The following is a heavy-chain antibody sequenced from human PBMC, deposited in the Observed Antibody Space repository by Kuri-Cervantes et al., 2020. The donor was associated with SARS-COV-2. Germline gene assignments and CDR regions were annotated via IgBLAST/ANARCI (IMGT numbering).Heavy chain of an antibody. CDR1: GFTFSDYY. CDR3: ARASSYYYGSGYYFDY. D-gene: IGHD3-10*01. CDR2: ISSSGSTI. V-gene: IGHV3-11*04. Sequence: GGSLRLSCAASGFTFSDYYMSWIRQAPGKGLEWVSYISSSGSTIYYADSVKGRFTISRDNAKNSLYLQMNSLRAEDTAVYYCARASSYYYGSGYYFDYWGQGTLVTVSS. J-gene: IGHJ4*02.